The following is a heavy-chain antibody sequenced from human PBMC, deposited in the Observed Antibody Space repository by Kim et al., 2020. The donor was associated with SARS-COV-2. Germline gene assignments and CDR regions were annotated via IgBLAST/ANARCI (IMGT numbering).Heavy chain of an antibody. D-gene: IGHD5-18*01. V-gene: IGHV3-23*01. Sequence: GGSLRLSCAASGFTFSSYAMSWVRQAPGKGLEWVSAISGSGGSTYYADSVKGRFTISRDNSKNTLYLQMNSLRAEDTAVYYCAKDPWIQLWRSDAFDIWGQGTMVTVSS. CDR3: AKDPWIQLWRSDAFDI. J-gene: IGHJ3*02. CDR2: ISGSGGST. CDR1: GFTFSSYA.